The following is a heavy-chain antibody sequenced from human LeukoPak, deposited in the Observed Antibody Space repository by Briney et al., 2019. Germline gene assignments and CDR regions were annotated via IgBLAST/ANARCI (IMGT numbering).Heavy chain of an antibody. CDR3: ARDLGSNFYYALDY. CDR2: ISPYNGNT. D-gene: IGHD3-22*01. V-gene: IGHV1-18*01. CDR1: GYTFTIYG. Sequence: ASVKVSCKASGYTFTIYGISWVRQAPGQGLEWMGWISPYNGNTNYAQKFQDRVTMTTDTSTSTAYMELSRLRSDDTAVYYCARDLGSNFYYALDYWGQGTLVTVSS. J-gene: IGHJ4*02.